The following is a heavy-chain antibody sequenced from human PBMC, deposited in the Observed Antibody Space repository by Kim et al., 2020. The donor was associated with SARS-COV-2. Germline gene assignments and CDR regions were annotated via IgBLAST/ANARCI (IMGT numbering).Heavy chain of an antibody. J-gene: IGHJ4*02. D-gene: IGHD2-21*02. CDR3: ARRGEYGGNSFDY. Sequence: SSPSLQSRVTISVDTSKNQFSLKLSAVTAADTAVYYCARRGEYGGNSFDYWGQGTLVTVSS. V-gene: IGHV4-34*01.